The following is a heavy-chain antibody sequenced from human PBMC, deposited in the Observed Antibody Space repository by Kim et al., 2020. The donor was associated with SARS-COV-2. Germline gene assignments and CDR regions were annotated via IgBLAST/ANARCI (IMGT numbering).Heavy chain of an antibody. V-gene: IGHV5-51*01. CDR1: GYSFTSYW. Sequence: GESLKISCKGSGYSFTSYWIGWVRQMPGKGLEWMGIIYPGDSDTRYSPSFQGQVTISADKSISTAYLQWSSLKASDTAMYYCARRPRGGGAYWYFDLWGRGTLVTVSS. D-gene: IGHD3-16*01. J-gene: IGHJ2*01. CDR3: ARRPRGGGAYWYFDL. CDR2: IYPGDSDT.